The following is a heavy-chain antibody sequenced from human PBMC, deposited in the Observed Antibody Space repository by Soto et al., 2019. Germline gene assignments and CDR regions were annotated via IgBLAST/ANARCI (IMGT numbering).Heavy chain of an antibody. D-gene: IGHD5-12*01. V-gene: IGHV4-39*01. Sequence: PSETLALTCNVSGGSISSSSYYWGWIRQPPGKGLEWIGSIYYSGSTYYNPSLKSRVTISVDTSKNQFSLKLSSVTAADTAVYYCARHSGYDYYFDYWGQGTLVTVS. CDR3: ARHSGYDYYFDY. J-gene: IGHJ4*02. CDR1: GGSISSSSYY. CDR2: IYYSGST.